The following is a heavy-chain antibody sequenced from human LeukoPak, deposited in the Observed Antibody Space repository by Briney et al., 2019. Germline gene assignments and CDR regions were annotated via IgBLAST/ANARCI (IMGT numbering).Heavy chain of an antibody. CDR1: GGSISSGDYY. CDR3: AWSAESLWSGYPGEDAFDI. V-gene: IGHV4-30-4*01. D-gene: IGHD3-3*01. Sequence: PSETLSLTCTVSGGSISSGDYYWSWIRQPPGKGLEWIGYVYYSGSTYYNPSLKSRVTISVDTSKNQFSLKLSSVTAADTAVYYCAWSAESLWSGYPGEDAFDIWGQGTMVTVSS. J-gene: IGHJ3*02. CDR2: VYYSGST.